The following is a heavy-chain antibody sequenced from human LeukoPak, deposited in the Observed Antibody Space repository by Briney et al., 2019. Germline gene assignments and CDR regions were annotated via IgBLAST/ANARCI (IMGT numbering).Heavy chain of an antibody. CDR3: ARDFHRENYYYYYMDV. V-gene: IGHV4-34*01. CDR1: GGSFSAYY. J-gene: IGHJ6*03. CDR2: INHRGST. Sequence: KPSETLSLTCAVYGGSFSAYYWSWVRQPPGKGLEWIGEINHRGSTNYNPSLESRVTISVDTSKNQFSLKLSSVTAADTAVYYCARDFHRENYYYYYMDVWGKGTTVTVSS.